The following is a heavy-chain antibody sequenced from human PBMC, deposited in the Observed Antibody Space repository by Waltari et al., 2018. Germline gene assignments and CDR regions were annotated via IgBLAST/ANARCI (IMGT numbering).Heavy chain of an antibody. V-gene: IGHV1-8*02. CDR3: ARWQKETDALDI. J-gene: IGHJ3*02. Sequence: QVQLVQSGAEVKNPGASVKVSCKASGYTFITYDMNWVRQAAGQGLEWMGWMNPNRGDTGDAQKVQGRGSMTRDTAGSTAYMELSSLRPEDTAVYYCARWQKETDALDIWGQGTVVTVSP. CDR2: MNPNRGDT. D-gene: IGHD5-12*01. CDR1: GYTFITYD.